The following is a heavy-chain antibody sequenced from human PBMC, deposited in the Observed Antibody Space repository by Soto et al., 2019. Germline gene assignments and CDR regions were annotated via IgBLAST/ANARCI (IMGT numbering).Heavy chain of an antibody. V-gene: IGHV1-8*01. D-gene: IGHD3-16*02. J-gene: IGHJ5*02. CDR1: GYTFTSYD. CDR2: MNPNSGNE. Sequence: ASVKVSCKASGYTFTSYDINWVRQATGQGLEWMGWMNPNSGNECDAQKFQGRVTMTRNTSISTAYMELSSLRSEDTAVYYCARGHGFITFGGVIANNWFDPWGQGTLVSVSS. CDR3: ARGHGFITFGGVIANNWFDP.